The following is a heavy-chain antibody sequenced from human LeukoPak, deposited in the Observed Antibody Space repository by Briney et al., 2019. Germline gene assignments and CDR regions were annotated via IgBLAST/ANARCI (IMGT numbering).Heavy chain of an antibody. J-gene: IGHJ4*02. V-gene: IGHV1-69*04. Sequence: SVKVSCKASGGTFSSYAISWVRQAPGQGLEWMGRIIPIFGIANYAQKFQGRVTITADKSTSTAYMELSSLRSEDTAVYYCARDSNSLLDYWGQGTLVTVSS. CDR3: ARDSNSLLDY. D-gene: IGHD2-21*01. CDR1: GGTFSSYA. CDR2: IIPIFGIA.